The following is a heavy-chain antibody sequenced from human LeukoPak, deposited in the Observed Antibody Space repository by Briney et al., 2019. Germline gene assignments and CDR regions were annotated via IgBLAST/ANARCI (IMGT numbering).Heavy chain of an antibody. CDR1: GFTFSSYA. D-gene: IGHD3-22*01. CDR3: AKDRKVYYYDSSGYFGY. V-gene: IGHV3-23*01. J-gene: IGHJ4*02. Sequence: PGGSLRLSCAASGFTFSSYAMSWVRQAPGKGLEWVSAISGSGGSTYYADSVKGRFTISRDNSKNTLYLQMNSLRAEDTAVYYCAKDRKVYYYDSSGYFGYWGQGTLVTVSS. CDR2: ISGSGGST.